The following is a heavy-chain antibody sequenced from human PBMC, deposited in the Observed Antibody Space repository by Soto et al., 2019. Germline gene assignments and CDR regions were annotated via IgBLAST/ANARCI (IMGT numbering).Heavy chain of an antibody. CDR2: IYYSGST. V-gene: IGHV4-31*03. D-gene: IGHD2-2*01. Sequence: PSETLPLTCTVSGGSISSGGYYWSWIRQHPGKGLEWIGYIYYSGSTYYNPSLKSRVTISVDTSKNQFSLKLSSVTAADTAVYYCARVGCSSTSCYAAYYYGMDVWGQGTTVTVSS. CDR3: ARVGCSSTSCYAAYYYGMDV. CDR1: GGSISSGGYY. J-gene: IGHJ6*02.